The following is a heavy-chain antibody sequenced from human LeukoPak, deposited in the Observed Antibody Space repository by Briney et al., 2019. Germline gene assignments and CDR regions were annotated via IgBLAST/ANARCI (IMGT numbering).Heavy chain of an antibody. CDR1: GFTFSSYA. J-gene: IGHJ4*02. CDR2: ISGSGGST. Sequence: PGGSLRLSCAASGFTFSSYAMSWVRQAPGKGLEWVSAISGSGGSTYYADSVKGRFTISKDNSKNTLYLQMNSLRAEDTAVYYCAKDMAYDFWGGYYSSAHDYWGQGTLVTVSS. V-gene: IGHV3-23*01. CDR3: AKDMAYDFWGGYYSSAHDY. D-gene: IGHD3-3*01.